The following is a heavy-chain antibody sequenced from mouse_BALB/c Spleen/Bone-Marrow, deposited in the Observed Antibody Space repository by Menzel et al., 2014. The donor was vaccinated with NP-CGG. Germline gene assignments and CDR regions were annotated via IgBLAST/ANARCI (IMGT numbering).Heavy chain of an antibody. Sequence: QVQLQQSGAELARPGASVKLSCKASGYTFTDYYINWVRRRTGQGLEWIGEIYPGNGNTYYNEKFKGKATLTADKSSSTAYMQLSSLTSEDSADYFCARGGYYRYDGFAYWGQGTLVTVSA. V-gene: IGHV1-77*01. J-gene: IGHJ3*01. CDR3: ARGGYYRYDGFAY. CDR2: IYPGNGNT. D-gene: IGHD2-14*01. CDR1: GYTFTDYY.